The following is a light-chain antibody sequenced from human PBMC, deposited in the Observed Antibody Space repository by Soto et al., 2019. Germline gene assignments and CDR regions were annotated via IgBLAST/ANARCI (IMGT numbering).Light chain of an antibody. V-gene: IGLV2-14*01. J-gene: IGLJ1*01. CDR2: EVS. CDR3: SSYTSSSTPFYV. CDR1: SSDVGGYNY. Sequence: QSVLTQPASVSGSPGQSITISCTGTSSDVGGYNYVSWYQQHPGKAPELMIYEVSNRPSGVSNRFSGSKSGNTASLTISGLQAEDEADYYCSSYTSSSTPFYVFGTGTKVTVL.